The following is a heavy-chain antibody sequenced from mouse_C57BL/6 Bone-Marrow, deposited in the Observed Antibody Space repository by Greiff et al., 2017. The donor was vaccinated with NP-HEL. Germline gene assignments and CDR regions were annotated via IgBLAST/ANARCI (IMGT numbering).Heavy chain of an antibody. CDR1: GFTFSSYA. CDR3: ARDPGNDYDGDFDY. CDR2: ISDGGSYT. V-gene: IGHV5-4*01. Sequence: EVKLVESGGGLVKPGGSLKLSCAASGFTFSSYAMSWVRQTPEKRLEWVATISDGGSYTYYPDNVKGRFTISRDNAKNNLYLQMSHLKSEDTAMYYCARDPGNDYDGDFDYWGQGTTLTVSS. J-gene: IGHJ2*01. D-gene: IGHD2-4*01.